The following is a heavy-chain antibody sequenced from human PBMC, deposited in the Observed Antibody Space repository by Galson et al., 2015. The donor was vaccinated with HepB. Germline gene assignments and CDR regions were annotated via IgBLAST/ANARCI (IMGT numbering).Heavy chain of an antibody. CDR2: INSDGSST. J-gene: IGHJ6*02. V-gene: IGHV3-74*01. Sequence: GFTFTSYWMHWVRQAPGKGLVWVSRINSDGSSTNYAGSVKGRFTISRDNSKNTLYLQMNSLRAEDTAVYYCAREARYSSSYGMDVWGQGTTVTVSS. CDR1: GFTFTSYW. CDR3: AREARYSSSYGMDV. D-gene: IGHD6-13*01.